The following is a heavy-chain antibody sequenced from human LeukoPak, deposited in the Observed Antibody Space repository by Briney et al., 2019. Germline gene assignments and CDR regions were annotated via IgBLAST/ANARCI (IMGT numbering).Heavy chain of an antibody. J-gene: IGHJ4*02. CDR3: ARDRGYSYGLPDY. CDR2: IKEDGSEK. V-gene: IGHV3-7*01. Sequence: GGSLRLSCAASGFTFSDYYMSWIRQAPGKGLEWVANIKEDGSEKYYVDSVKGRFTISRDNAKNSLYLQMNSLRAEDTAVYYCARDRGYSYGLPDYWGQGTLVTVSS. D-gene: IGHD5-18*01. CDR1: GFTFSDYY.